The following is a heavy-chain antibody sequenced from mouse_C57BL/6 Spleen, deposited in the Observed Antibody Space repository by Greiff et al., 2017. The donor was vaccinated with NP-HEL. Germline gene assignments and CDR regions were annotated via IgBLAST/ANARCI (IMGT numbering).Heavy chain of an antibody. D-gene: IGHD2-1*01. CDR1: GYTFTDYY. CDR2: IYPGSGNT. V-gene: IGHV1-76*01. J-gene: IGHJ3*01. Sequence: QVQLQQSGAELVRPGASVKLSCKASGYTFTDYYINWVKQRPGQGLEWIARIYPGSGNTYYNEKFKGKATLTAEKSSSTAYMQLSSLTSEDSAVYFCARGGGNYAYWGQGTLVTVSA. CDR3: ARGGGNYAY.